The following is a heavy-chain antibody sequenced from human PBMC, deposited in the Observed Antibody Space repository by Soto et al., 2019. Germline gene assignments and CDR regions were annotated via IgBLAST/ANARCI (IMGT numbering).Heavy chain of an antibody. Sequence: EVQLVESGGGLVQPGGSLRLSCAASGLTFDDYGMNWVRQPPGKGLEWVSGIGWNNDNIGYGDSVQGRFTISRDNAKNSLYLQMNRLRAKDTAVYYCGMGPGGLYGSQRSWYYNYMDVWGKGTTVPVS. CDR1: GLTFDDYG. CDR3: GMGPGGLYGSQRSWYYNYMDV. J-gene: IGHJ6*03. CDR2: IGWNNDNI. V-gene: IGHV3-9*01. D-gene: IGHD1-26*01.